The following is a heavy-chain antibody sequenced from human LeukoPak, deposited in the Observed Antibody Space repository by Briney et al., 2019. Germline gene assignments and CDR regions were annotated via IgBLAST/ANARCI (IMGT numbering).Heavy chain of an antibody. CDR1: GFTLDDYG. CDR2: INWNGGST. CDR3: ARDRLAVAGYYYYYMDV. V-gene: IGHV3-20*04. Sequence: RPGGSLRLSCAASGFTLDDYGMSWVRQAPGKGLEWVSGINWNGGSTGYADSVKSRFTISRDNAKNSLYLQMNSLRAEDTALYYCARDRLAVAGYYYYYMDVWGKGTTVTVSS. J-gene: IGHJ6*03. D-gene: IGHD6-19*01.